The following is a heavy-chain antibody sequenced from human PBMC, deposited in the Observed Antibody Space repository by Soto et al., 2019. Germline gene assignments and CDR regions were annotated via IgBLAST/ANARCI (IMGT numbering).Heavy chain of an antibody. CDR2: INHRGST. CDR1: GESFTGNY. Sequence: SETLSLTCAVYGESFTGNYWSWIRQPPGKGLEWIGEINHRGSTNYIPSLKSRVTISIDTSKKQLSLKLNSVTAADTAVYYCARQKSSTYWPTWGQGALVTVSS. V-gene: IGHV4-34*01. CDR3: ARQKSSTYWPT. D-gene: IGHD2-15*01. J-gene: IGHJ4*02.